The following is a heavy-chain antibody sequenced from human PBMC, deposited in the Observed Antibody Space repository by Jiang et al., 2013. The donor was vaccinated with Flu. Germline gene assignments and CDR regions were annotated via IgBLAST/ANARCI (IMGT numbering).Heavy chain of an antibody. Sequence: VQLLESGGGVVQPGGSLTLSCAASGFTFSCFGMYWVRQSPGKGPEWVASVRHDGSNKFYVDSVKGRFTISRDNSRNTLYLQMNSLRPEDTAVYYCATLRGSSFDTYLADFWG. D-gene: IGHD3-3*02. J-gene: IGHJ6*02. V-gene: IGHV3-30*02. CDR2: VRHDGSNK. CDR1: GFTFSCFG. CDR3: ATLRGSSFDTYLADF.